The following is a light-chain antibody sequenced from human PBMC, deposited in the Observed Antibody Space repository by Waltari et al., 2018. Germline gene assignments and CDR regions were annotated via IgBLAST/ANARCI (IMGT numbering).Light chain of an antibody. Sequence: QAVVTQEPSLTVSPGGTVTLTCGSSTGPVTNDHFPYWFQQKPGQAPRALIYDGINRQSWTPARFSASLVGGKAALTLSGAQPEDETVYYCLLSYAGALVFGGGTKLTVL. V-gene: IGLV7-46*01. J-gene: IGLJ3*02. CDR2: DGI. CDR3: LLSYAGALV. CDR1: TGPVTNDHF.